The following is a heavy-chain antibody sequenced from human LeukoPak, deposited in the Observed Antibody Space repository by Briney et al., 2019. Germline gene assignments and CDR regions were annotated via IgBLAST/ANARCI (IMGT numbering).Heavy chain of an antibody. V-gene: IGHV3-7*01. J-gene: IGHJ3*01. Sequence: PGGSLRLSCGVSGFTFSDYWMKWVRQAPGKGREWVASIKQDGSEKSYGDSVKGRFTISRDNPKNSLYLQMNSLRAEDTAVYYCAREGGVLGEAFDVWGQGTMVTISS. CDR2: IKQDGSEK. CDR1: GFTFSDYW. CDR3: AREGGVLGEAFDV. D-gene: IGHD3-10*01.